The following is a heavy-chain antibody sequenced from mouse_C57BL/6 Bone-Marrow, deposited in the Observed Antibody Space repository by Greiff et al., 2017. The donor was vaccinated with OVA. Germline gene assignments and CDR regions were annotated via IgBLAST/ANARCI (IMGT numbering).Heavy chain of an antibody. V-gene: IGHV5-6*01. J-gene: IGHJ4*01. Sequence: EVKLVESGGDLVKPGGSLKLSCAASGFTFSSYGMSWVRQTPDKRLEWVATISSGGSYTYYPDSVKGRFTISRDNAKNTLYLQMSSLKSEDTAMYYCARHEGYYGYWGQVTSVTVSS. D-gene: IGHD2-3*01. CDR3: ARHEGYYGY. CDR1: GFTFSSYG. CDR2: ISSGGSYT.